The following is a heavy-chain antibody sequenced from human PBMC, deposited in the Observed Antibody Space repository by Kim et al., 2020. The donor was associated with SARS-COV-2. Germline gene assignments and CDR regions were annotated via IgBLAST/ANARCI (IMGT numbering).Heavy chain of an antibody. CDR2: GST. Sequence: GSTYYNPSLKSRVTISVDTSKNQFSLKLSSVTAADTAVYYCARQSSSHDYWGQGTLVTVSS. J-gene: IGHJ4*02. CDR3: ARQSSSHDY. V-gene: IGHV4-39*01. D-gene: IGHD6-13*01.